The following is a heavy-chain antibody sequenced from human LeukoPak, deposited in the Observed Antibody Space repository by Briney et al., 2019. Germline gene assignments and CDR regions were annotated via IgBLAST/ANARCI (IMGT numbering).Heavy chain of an antibody. Sequence: GGSLRLSCAASGFTFSSYTMNWVRQAPGKGLEWVASISSSSTYIYHADSVKGRFTISRDNAKNSLFLQMNSLRAEDTAVYYCARDRDYGEILDAFDIWGQGTMVTVSS. J-gene: IGHJ3*02. D-gene: IGHD4-17*01. CDR2: ISSSSTYI. CDR1: GFTFSSYT. CDR3: ARDRDYGEILDAFDI. V-gene: IGHV3-21*01.